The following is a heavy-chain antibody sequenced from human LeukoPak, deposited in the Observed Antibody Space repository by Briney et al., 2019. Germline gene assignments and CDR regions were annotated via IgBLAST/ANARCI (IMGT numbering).Heavy chain of an antibody. V-gene: IGHV4-39*07. CDR3: ARRVSSGPNNWFDP. J-gene: IGHJ5*02. CDR2: VYSSGHT. D-gene: IGHD6-19*01. Sequence: SETLSLTCTVSGYSISSTNYYWGWIRQPPGKGLEWIGRVYSSGHTYYNPSLTSRVTVSVDTSKNQFSLKLSSVTAADTAVYYCARRVSSGPNNWFDPWGQGALVTVSS. CDR1: GYSISSTNYY.